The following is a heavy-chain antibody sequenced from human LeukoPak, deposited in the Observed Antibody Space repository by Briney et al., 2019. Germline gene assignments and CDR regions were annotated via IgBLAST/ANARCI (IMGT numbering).Heavy chain of an antibody. V-gene: IGHV4-31*03. CDR3: ARGLELSIFDY. Sequence: PSQTLSLTCTVSGGSISSGGYSWSWIRQHPGKGLEWIGYIYYSGSTYYNPSLKSRVTISVDTSKNQFSLKLSSVTAADTAVCYCARGLELSIFDYWGQGTLVTVSS. CDR2: IYYSGST. D-gene: IGHD1-7*01. J-gene: IGHJ4*02. CDR1: GGSISSGGYS.